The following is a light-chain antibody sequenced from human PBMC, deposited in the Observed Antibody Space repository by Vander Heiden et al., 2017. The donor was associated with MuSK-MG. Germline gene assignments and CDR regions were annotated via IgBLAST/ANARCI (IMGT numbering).Light chain of an antibody. Sequence: AVRLTQSPSSFPASTGDRVTITCRAGQGISSYLAWYQQEPGKAPKLLIYAASTLQSGVPSRFSGSGSGTDFTLTISCLQSEDFATYYCQQYYSYPLTFGPGTKVDIK. J-gene: IGKJ3*01. CDR2: AAS. CDR3: QQYYSYPLT. V-gene: IGKV1-8*01. CDR1: QGISSY.